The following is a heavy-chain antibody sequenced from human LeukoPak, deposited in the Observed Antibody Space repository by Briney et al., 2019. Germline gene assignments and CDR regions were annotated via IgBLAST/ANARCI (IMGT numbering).Heavy chain of an antibody. CDR3: ARGGNYWPQWWFDP. CDR2: IYYSGST. D-gene: IGHD1-26*01. V-gene: IGHV4-59*01. Sequence: SETLSLTCNVSGGSMNGYYWSWIRQPPGKGLQWIGYIYYSGSTNYNPSLKSRVTISVDTSKNQFSLKLSSVTAADTAVYYCARGGNYWPQWWFDPWGRGTLVSVSS. CDR1: GGSMNGYY. J-gene: IGHJ5*02.